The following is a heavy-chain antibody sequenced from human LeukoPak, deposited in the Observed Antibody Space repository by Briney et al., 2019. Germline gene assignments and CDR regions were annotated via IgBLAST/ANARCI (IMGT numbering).Heavy chain of an antibody. CDR1: GGSIRDASDY. CDR3: ARDKKFGPRRYAFVL. D-gene: IGHD1-26*01. CDR2: IYSSGIT. Sequence: PSQTLSLTCTVSGGSIRDASDYWRWIRQPAGKGLEWIGRIYSSGITNYSPSLKSRVTISLDTSKKQFSLNLTSVTAADTAVYCWARDKKFGPRRYAFVLGGKGTRVIV. J-gene: IGHJ3*01. V-gene: IGHV4-61*02.